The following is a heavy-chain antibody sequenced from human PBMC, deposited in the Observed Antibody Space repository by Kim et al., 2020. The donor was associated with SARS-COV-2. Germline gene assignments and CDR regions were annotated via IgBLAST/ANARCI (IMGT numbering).Heavy chain of an antibody. CDR2: ISGSGGST. V-gene: IGHV3-23*01. D-gene: IGHD3-10*01. J-gene: IGHJ4*02. CDR3: AKSDYYGSGSLFDY. Sequence: GGSLRLSCAASGFTFSSYAMSWVRQAPGKGLEWVSAISGSGGSTYYADSVKGRFTISRDNSKNTLYLQMNSLRAEDTAVYYCAKSDYYGSGSLFDYWGQGTLVTVSA. CDR1: GFTFSSYA.